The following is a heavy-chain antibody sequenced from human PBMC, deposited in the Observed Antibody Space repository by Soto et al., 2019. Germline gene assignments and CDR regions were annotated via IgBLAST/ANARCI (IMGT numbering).Heavy chain of an antibody. J-gene: IGHJ5*02. CDR3: VREESDNDGNRFDL. CDR2: IFYDGSRK. V-gene: IGHV3-33*01. D-gene: IGHD5-12*01. Sequence: QVQLVESGGGVVQPGRSLKLSCAASGFTFSHYGMHWVRQAPGRGLEWVAVIFYDGSRKEYAASLKGRFSISRDNSKNTLYLQMNSLRVEDTAMYYCVREESDNDGNRFDLWGQGTLVTVS. CDR1: GFTFSHYG.